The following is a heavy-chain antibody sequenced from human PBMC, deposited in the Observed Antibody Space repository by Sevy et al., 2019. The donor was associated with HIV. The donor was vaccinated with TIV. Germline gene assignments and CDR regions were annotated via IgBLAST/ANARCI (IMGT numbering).Heavy chain of an antibody. V-gene: IGHV4-59*08. CDR2: IYYNGHI. CDR1: GGSITSLY. D-gene: IGHD1-26*01. CDR3: AGENAWGRGYS. J-gene: IGHJ4*02. Sequence: KAAETLSLTFTVSGGSITSLYWNWIRQPPGKGLEWIANIYYNGHINYNPSLKSRVTLSLDTSKNQFSLRLSSVTAADTAMYYCAGENAWGRGYSWGQGTLVTVSS.